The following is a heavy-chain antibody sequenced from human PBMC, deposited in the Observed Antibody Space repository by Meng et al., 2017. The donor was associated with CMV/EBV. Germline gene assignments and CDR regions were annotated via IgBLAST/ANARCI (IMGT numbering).Heavy chain of an antibody. Sequence: GGSLRLSCAASGFTFDDYAMHWVRQAPGKGLEWVANIKQDGSEKYYVDSVKGRFTISRDNAKNSLYLQMNSLRAEDTAVYYCARDGTIAAAGHSYYYYGMDVWGQGTTVTVSS. CDR1: GFTFDDYA. J-gene: IGHJ6*02. D-gene: IGHD6-13*01. V-gene: IGHV3-7*01. CDR2: IKQDGSEK. CDR3: ARDGTIAAAGHSYYYYGMDV.